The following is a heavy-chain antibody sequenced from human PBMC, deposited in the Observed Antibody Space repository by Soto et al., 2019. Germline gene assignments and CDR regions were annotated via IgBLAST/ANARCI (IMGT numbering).Heavy chain of an antibody. J-gene: IGHJ6*02. V-gene: IGHV3-23*01. CDR1: GFTFSSYA. CDR2: ISGSGGST. CDR3: AKGKSGYRVASQQLFYYYHGMDV. D-gene: IGHD1-26*01. Sequence: EVQLLESGGGLVQPGGSLRLSCAASGFTFSSYAMNWVRQAPGEGLEWVSAISGSGGSTYYADSVKRGFTISRDNSKNTLDEQMNSLRAEDTAVYHCAKGKSGYRVASQQLFYYYHGMDVWGQWTTLTVS.